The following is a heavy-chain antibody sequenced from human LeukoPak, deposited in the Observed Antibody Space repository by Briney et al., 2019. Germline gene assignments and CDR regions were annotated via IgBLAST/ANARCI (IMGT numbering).Heavy chain of an antibody. CDR2: INSDGSST. D-gene: IGHD6-19*01. J-gene: IGHJ4*02. CDR3: ARGGSRAVAPFDY. V-gene: IGHV3-74*01. Sequence: GGSLRLSCAASGFTFSSYWMHWVRQAPGKGLVWVSRINSDGSSTSYADSVKGRFTISRDNAKNTLYLQMNSLRAEDTAVYYCARGGSRAVAPFDYWGQGTLVTVSS. CDR1: GFTFSSYW.